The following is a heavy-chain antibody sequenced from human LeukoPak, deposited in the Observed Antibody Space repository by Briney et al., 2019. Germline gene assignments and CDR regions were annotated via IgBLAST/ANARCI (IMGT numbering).Heavy chain of an antibody. D-gene: IGHD1-26*01. V-gene: IGHV4-39*07. CDR1: GDSMIDNNFY. J-gene: IGHJ5*02. CDR2: IYYNGRS. Sequence: SETLSLTRTVSGDSMIDNNFYWGWTRQSPQKGLEWIASIYYNGRSLYNPSLRSRVTISLDAPKNQIFLKLSSVTAADTAVYYCTKDSFGAVRDSWGRGILVTVSS. CDR3: TKDSFGAVRDS.